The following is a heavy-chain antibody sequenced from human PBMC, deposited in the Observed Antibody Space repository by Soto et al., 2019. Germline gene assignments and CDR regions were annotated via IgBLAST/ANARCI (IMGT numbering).Heavy chain of an antibody. CDR3: ARDSYDSSGYYYPRGMDV. CDR2: IYYSGST. J-gene: IGHJ6*02. D-gene: IGHD3-22*01. Sequence: QVQLQESGPGLVKPSQTLSLTCTVSGGSIGSGGYYWSWIRQHPGKGLEWIGYIYYSGSTYYNPSRKSRVNISVDTAKNQCSLKLSSVTAADTAVYYCARDSYDSSGYYYPRGMDVWGQGTTVTVSS. CDR1: GGSIGSGGYY. V-gene: IGHV4-31*03.